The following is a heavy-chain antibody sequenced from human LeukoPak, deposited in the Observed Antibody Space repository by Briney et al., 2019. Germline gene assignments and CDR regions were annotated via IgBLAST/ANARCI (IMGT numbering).Heavy chain of an antibody. J-gene: IGHJ6*02. CDR1: EYTFSSYW. D-gene: IGHD6-13*01. CDR2: IYPHDSDT. CDR3: ARHRGGIPVAGDGMDV. V-gene: IGHV5-51*01. Sequence: GESLKISCKASEYTFSSYWIGWVRQMPGKGLEWMGIIYPHDSDTRYSPSFQGRVTISADKFISTAYLQWSSLKASDTAIYYCARHRGGIPVAGDGMDVWGQGTTVIVPS.